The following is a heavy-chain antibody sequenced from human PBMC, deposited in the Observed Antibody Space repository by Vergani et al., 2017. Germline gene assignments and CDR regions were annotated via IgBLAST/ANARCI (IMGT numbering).Heavy chain of an antibody. CDR1: GFTVSSNY. CDR2: ISGSGGST. V-gene: IGHV3-23*04. Sequence: EVQLVESGGGLVQPGGSLRLSCAASGFTVSSNYMSWVRQAPGKGLEWVSAISGSGGSTYYADSVKGRFTISRDNSKNTLYLQMNSLRAEDTAVYYCANSRVGYFDYWGQGTLVTVSS. D-gene: IGHD2-2*01. J-gene: IGHJ4*02. CDR3: ANSRVGYFDY.